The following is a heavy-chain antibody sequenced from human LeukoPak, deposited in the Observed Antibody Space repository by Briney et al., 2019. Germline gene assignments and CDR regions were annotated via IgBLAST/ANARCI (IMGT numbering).Heavy chain of an antibody. V-gene: IGHV3-33*01. CDR3: ARDVDTSSHSSQLDP. D-gene: IGHD5-18*01. CDR2: IQSDGSKQ. J-gene: IGHJ5*02. CDR1: GFTFSTFG. Sequence: GGSLRLSCATAGFTFSTFGIHWVRQTPGKGLEWAAAIQSDGSKQYYGDSVKGRFTISRDSSKNTVYLQMNSLRDEDTAVYYCARDVDTSSHSSQLDPWGQGTLVTVSP.